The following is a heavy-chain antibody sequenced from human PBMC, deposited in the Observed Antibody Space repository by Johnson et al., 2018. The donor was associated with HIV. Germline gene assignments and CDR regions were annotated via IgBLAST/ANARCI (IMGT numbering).Heavy chain of an antibody. V-gene: IGHV3-15*01. CDR1: GFTFSSYA. Sequence: VQLVESGGGLVQPGGSLRLSCAASGFTFSSYAMSWVRQAPGKGLEWVGRIKSKTDGGTTDYAAPVTGRFTISSDDSKNTLYLQMNSLKTEDTAVYYGTTDLGGEDAFDIWGQGTMVTVSS. CDR3: TTDLGGEDAFDI. J-gene: IGHJ3*02. D-gene: IGHD3-16*01. CDR2: IKSKTDGGTT.